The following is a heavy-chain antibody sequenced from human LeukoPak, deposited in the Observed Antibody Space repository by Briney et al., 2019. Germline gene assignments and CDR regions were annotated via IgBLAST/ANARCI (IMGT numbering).Heavy chain of an antibody. D-gene: IGHD2-2*01. Sequence: GGSLRLSCAASGFTFSSYAMHWVRQAPGKGLEWVAVISYDGSNKYYADSVKGRFTISRDNSKNTLYLQMNSLRAEDTAVYYCARVGYCSSTSCLPFDYWGQGTLSPSPQ. CDR1: GFTFSSYA. J-gene: IGHJ4*02. CDR2: ISYDGSNK. CDR3: ARVGYCSSTSCLPFDY. V-gene: IGHV3-30-3*01.